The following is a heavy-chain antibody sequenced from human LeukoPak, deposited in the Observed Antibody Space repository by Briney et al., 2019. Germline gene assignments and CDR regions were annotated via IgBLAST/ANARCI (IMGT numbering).Heavy chain of an antibody. CDR2: INHSGST. V-gene: IGHV4-34*01. CDR3: ARGLGSGSAYAMDV. D-gene: IGHD3-10*01. Sequence: SEALSLTCAVYGGSFSGYYWSWIRQPPGKGLEWIGEINHSGSTNYNPSLKSRVTLSEDTSKNQFSLKVSSVTAAGTAVYYCARGLGSGSAYAMDVWGQGTTVTVSS. CDR1: GGSFSGYY. J-gene: IGHJ6*02.